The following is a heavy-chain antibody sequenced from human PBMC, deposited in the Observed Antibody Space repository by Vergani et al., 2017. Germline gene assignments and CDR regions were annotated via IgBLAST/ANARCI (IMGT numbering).Heavy chain of an antibody. CDR3: AGEGAGTEDYYYYYGMDV. J-gene: IGHJ6*02. V-gene: IGHV1-69*08. Sequence: QVQLVQSGAEVKKPGSSVKVSCKASGGTFSSYTISWVRQAPGQGLEWMGRIIPILGIANYAQKFQGRVTITADKSTSTAYMELSSLRSEDTAVYYCAGEGAGTEDYYYYYGMDVWGQGTTVTVSS. D-gene: IGHD6-13*01. CDR2: IIPILGIA. CDR1: GGTFSSYT.